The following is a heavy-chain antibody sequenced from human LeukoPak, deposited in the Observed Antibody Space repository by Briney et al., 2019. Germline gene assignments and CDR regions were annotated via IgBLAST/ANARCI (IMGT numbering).Heavy chain of an antibody. V-gene: IGHV3-21*01. CDR1: GFTFSSYS. Sequence: GGSLRLSCAASGFTFSSYSMNWVRQDPGKGLEWVSSISSSSSYIYYADSVKGRFTISRDNAKNSLYLQMNSLRAEDTAVYYCARGRRYSSGWYYFDYWGQGTLVTVSS. D-gene: IGHD6-19*01. J-gene: IGHJ4*02. CDR2: ISSSSSYI. CDR3: ARGRRYSSGWYYFDY.